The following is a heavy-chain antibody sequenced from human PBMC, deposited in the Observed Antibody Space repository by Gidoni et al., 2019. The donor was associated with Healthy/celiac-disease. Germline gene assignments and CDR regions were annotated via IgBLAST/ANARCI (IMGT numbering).Heavy chain of an antibody. V-gene: IGHV7-4-1*02. D-gene: IGHD3-10*01. CDR1: GYTFTSYA. CDR2: INTNTGNP. Sequence: QVQLVQSGSELKKPGASVKVSCKASGYTFTSYAMNWGRQAPGQGLEWMGWINTNTGNPTYAKGFTGRFVFSLDTSVSTAYLKISSLKAEDTAVYYCAREKGFGEKELAGPWGQGTLVTVSS. CDR3: AREKGFGEKELAGP. J-gene: IGHJ5*02.